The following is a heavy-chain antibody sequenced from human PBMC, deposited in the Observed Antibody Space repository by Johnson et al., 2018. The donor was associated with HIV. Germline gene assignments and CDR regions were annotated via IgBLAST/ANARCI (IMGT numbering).Heavy chain of an antibody. CDR2: IWYDGSNK. V-gene: IGHV3-33*06. J-gene: IGHJ3*02. Sequence: QVRLVESGGGVVQPGRSPRLSCAASGFIFSSYGMHWVRQAPGKGLEWVAVIWYDGSNKYYADSVKGRFTISRDNSKNTLYLQMNSLRADDTAVYYCAKDLRVFDWFNAYDAFDIWGQGTMVTVSS. CDR1: GFIFSSYG. CDR3: AKDLRVFDWFNAYDAFDI. D-gene: IGHD3-9*01.